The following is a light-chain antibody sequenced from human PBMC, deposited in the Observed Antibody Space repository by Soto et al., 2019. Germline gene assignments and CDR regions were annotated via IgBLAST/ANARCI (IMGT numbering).Light chain of an antibody. Sequence: QSALTQPPSASGSPGQSVTISCTGTSSDVGGYNFVSWYQQHPGKVPKLMVYEVNQRPSGVPDRFSGSKSGNTASLTVSELQADDEADYYCTSYAGGNNVFGTGTKVTVL. CDR1: SSDVGGYNF. J-gene: IGLJ1*01. CDR2: EVN. CDR3: TSYAGGNNV. V-gene: IGLV2-8*01.